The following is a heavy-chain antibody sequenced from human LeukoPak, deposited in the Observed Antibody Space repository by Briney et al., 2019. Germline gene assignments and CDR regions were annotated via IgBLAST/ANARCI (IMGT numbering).Heavy chain of an antibody. D-gene: IGHD2-2*01. J-gene: IGHJ6*02. CDR1: GGSISSSSYY. CDR2: IYYSGST. CDR3: ASLSYCSSTSCYHYYGMDV. V-gene: IGHV4-39*01. Sequence: SETLSLTCNVSGGSISSSSYYWGWIRQPPGKGLEWIGSIYYSGSTYYNPSLKSRVTISVDTSKNQFSLKLSSVTAADTAVYYCASLSYCSSTSCYHYYGMDVWGQGTTVTVSS.